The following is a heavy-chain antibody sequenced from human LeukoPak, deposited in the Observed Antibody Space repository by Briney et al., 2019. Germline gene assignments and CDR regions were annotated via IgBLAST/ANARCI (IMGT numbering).Heavy chain of an antibody. CDR3: ARGGYSRSSEYYYGMDV. CDR1: GFTFTGFY. CDR2: INPNSGGT. Sequence: ASVKVSCKASGFTFTGFYMLWVRQAPGQRREWMGWINPNSGGTNYAQKFQGRVTMTRDTSINTAYMELSRLRSDDTAVYYCARGGYSRSSEYYYGMDVWGQGTTVTVSS. D-gene: IGHD6-6*01. V-gene: IGHV1-2*02. J-gene: IGHJ6*02.